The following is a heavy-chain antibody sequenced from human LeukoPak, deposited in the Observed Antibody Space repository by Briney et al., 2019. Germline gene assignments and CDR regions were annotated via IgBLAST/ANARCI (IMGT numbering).Heavy chain of an antibody. J-gene: IGHJ4*02. CDR2: ITTRSSYI. V-gene: IGHV3-21*01. CDR1: GFTFSSYN. CDR3: ARDSDVAVLDY. D-gene: IGHD2-21*01. Sequence: GGFLRLPCAASGFTFSSYNMNWVRQAPGKGLEWVSSITTRSSYIYYADSVKGRFTISRDNAKNSLYLQMNSLRAEDTAVYYCARDSDVAVLDYWGQGTLVTVSS.